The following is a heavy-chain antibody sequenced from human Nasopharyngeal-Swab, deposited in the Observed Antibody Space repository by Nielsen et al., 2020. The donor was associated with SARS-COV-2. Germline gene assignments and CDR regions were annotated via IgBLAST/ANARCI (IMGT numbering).Heavy chain of an antibody. CDR3: AKDSLNILTGSGWFDP. J-gene: IGHJ5*02. V-gene: IGHV3-23*01. CDR2: ISGSGGST. D-gene: IGHD3-9*01. Sequence: WIRQPPGKGLEWVSAISGSGGSTYSADFMKGRFTISRDNSKNTLYLQMNSLRAEDTAVYYCAKDSLNILTGSGWFDPWGQGTQVTVSS.